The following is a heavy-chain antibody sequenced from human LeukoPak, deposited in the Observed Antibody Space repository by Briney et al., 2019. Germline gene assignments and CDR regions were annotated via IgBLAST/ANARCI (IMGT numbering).Heavy chain of an antibody. V-gene: IGHV3-48*01. CDR3: AKEAWTRGYYYYYYMDV. D-gene: IGHD1-1*01. CDR2: ISSSSSTI. CDR1: GFTFSSYS. Sequence: GGSLRLSCAASGFTFSSYSMNWVRQAPGKGLEWVSYISSSSSTIYYADSVKGRFTISRDNAKNSLYLQMNSLRSEDTAVYYCAKEAWTRGYYYYYYMDVWGKGTTVIVSS. J-gene: IGHJ6*03.